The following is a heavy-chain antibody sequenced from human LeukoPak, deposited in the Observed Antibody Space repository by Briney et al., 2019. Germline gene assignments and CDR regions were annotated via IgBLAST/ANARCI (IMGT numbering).Heavy chain of an antibody. CDR2: ISTNGGST. CDR3: VKDERVRMSYYDSSGYYAY. D-gene: IGHD3-22*01. J-gene: IGHJ4*02. V-gene: IGHV3-64D*09. CDR1: GFTFSSYA. Sequence: GGSLRLSGLASGFTFSSYAMQWVRQAPVKGLEYVPAISTNGGSTYYADSVKGRFTISRGNSKNMLFLHMSSLRTEDTAVYYCVKDERVRMSYYDSSGYYAYWGLGTLVTVSS.